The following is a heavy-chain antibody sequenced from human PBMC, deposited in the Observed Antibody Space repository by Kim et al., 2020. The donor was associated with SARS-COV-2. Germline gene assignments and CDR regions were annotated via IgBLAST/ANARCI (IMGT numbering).Heavy chain of an antibody. CDR3: ARDTGYDRRAFDF. D-gene: IGHD5-12*01. J-gene: IGHJ4*02. Sequence: YAASVKSRASINPDSSKNQFSLQLNSVIPEDTAVYYCARDTGYDRRAFDFWGQGTLVTVSS. V-gene: IGHV6-1*01.